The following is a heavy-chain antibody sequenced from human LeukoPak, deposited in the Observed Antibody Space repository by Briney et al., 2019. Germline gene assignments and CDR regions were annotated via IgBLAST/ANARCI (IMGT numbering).Heavy chain of an antibody. CDR3: TGQYSSGWYYFDY. CDR1: GFTFSGSA. CDR2: IRSKANSYAT. V-gene: IGHV3-73*01. J-gene: IGHJ4*02. D-gene: IGHD6-19*01. Sequence: PGGSLRLSCAASGFTFSGSAMHWVRQASGKGLEWVGRIRSKANSYATAYAASVKGRFTISRDDSKNTAYLQMNSLKTEDTAVYYCTGQYSSGWYYFDYWGQGTLVTVSS.